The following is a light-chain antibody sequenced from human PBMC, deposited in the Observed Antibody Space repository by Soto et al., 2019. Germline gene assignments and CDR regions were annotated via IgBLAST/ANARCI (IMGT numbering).Light chain of an antibody. Sequence: QSALTQPPSASGSPGQSVTISCTGTSSDVGGYNYVSWYQQHPGKAPKLMIQEVSKRPSGVPDRFSGSKSGNTASLTVSGLQAEDEADYYCSSYGGSNNLVFGGGTQLTVL. CDR3: SSYGGSNNLV. J-gene: IGLJ2*01. V-gene: IGLV2-8*01. CDR2: EVS. CDR1: SSDVGGYNY.